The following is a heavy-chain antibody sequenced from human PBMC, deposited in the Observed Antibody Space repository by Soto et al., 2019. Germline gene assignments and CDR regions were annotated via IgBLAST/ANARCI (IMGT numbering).Heavy chain of an antibody. D-gene: IGHD3-22*01. CDR3: AGLYHYDSSGYYDY. J-gene: IGHJ4*01. Sequence: ASVKVSCKASGNSFTTYYMHWVRQSPGQGLEWMGIINPIGGGTTYPQKFQGRATITSDTSTSTFHVELSSLTSEDTAVYYCAGLYHYDSSGYYDYWGHGTLVTVSS. V-gene: IGHV1-46*01. CDR1: GNSFTTYY. CDR2: INPIGGGT.